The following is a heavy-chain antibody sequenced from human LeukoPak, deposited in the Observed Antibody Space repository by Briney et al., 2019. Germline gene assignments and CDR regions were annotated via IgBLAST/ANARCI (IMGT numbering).Heavy chain of an antibody. Sequence: WASVKVSCKASGGTFSSYAISWVRQAPGQGLEWMGGIIPIFGTANYAQKFQGRVTITADKSTSTAYMELSSLRSEDTAVYYCATIWFGEFQGFDPWGQGTLVTVSS. CDR1: GGTFSSYA. V-gene: IGHV1-69*06. D-gene: IGHD3-10*01. J-gene: IGHJ5*02. CDR2: IIPIFGTA. CDR3: ATIWFGEFQGFDP.